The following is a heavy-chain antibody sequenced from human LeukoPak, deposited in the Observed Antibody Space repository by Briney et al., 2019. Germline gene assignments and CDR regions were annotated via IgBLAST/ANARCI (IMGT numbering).Heavy chain of an antibody. CDR1: GFTFSSYD. CDR3: ANENGGPDY. J-gene: IGHJ4*02. Sequence: GGSLRLSCAASGFTFSSYDMHWVRQAPGKGLEWVAFIRYDGSNKYYADFVKGRFIISRDNSKNTLYLQMSSVRAEDTAVYYCANENGGPDYWGQGTLVTVSS. CDR2: IRYDGSNK. V-gene: IGHV3-30*02. D-gene: IGHD3-10*01.